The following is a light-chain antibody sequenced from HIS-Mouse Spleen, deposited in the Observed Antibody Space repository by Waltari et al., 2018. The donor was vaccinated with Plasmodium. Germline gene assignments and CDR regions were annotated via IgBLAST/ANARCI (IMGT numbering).Light chain of an antibody. CDR2: EDS. Sequence: SYELTQPPSVSVSPGQTARITCSGDALQKKYAYWYQRKSGQAPALVIYEDSKRPSGIPERFSGSSSGTMATLTISGAQVEDEADYYCYSTDSSGNHRVFGGGTKLTVL. J-gene: IGLJ3*02. CDR1: ALQKKY. CDR3: YSTDSSGNHRV. V-gene: IGLV3-10*01.